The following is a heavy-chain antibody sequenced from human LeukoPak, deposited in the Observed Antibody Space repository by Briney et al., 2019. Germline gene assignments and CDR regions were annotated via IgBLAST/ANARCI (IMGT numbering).Heavy chain of an antibody. V-gene: IGHV4-59*08. CDR2: IYYSGST. CDR3: ARHRSSSRVGWFDP. D-gene: IGHD6-13*01. CDR1: GGSISSYY. J-gene: IGHJ5*02. Sequence: PSETLSLTCTVSGGSISSYYWSWIRQPPGKGLEGIGYIYYSGSTNYNPSLKSRVTISVDTSKNQFSLKLSSVTAADTAVYYCARHRSSSRVGWFDPWGQGTLVTVSS.